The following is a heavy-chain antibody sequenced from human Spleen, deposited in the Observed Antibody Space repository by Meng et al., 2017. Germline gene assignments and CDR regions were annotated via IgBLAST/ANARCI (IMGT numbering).Heavy chain of an antibody. CDR2: VYYNGHT. CDR1: GVSVSSWSNY. J-gene: IGHJ4*02. D-gene: IGHD5-18*01. CDR3: ARGGGGGYTYGLAY. V-gene: IGHV4-61*01. Sequence: QRPLAESGQALVRLPATLSTPCSVSGVSVSSWSNYWTWIRPPPGKGLEWIGYVYYNGHTSYKPSLKIRVTISMDTSKRQFSLKLTSVTAADAAVYYCARGGGGGYTYGLAYWGQGSLVTVSS.